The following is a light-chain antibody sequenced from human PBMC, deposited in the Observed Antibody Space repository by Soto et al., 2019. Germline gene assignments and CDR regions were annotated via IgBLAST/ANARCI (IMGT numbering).Light chain of an antibody. V-gene: IGKV3D-20*02. Sequence: EIGLTQSPGTLSLYPGERATLSCRASQSVSSSYLAWYQQKPGQAPRLLIYDASNRATGIPPRFSGSGSGTDFTLTISSLEPEDSAVYYCQQRHMWPIAFGQGTRLEI. CDR3: QQRHMWPIA. CDR2: DAS. CDR1: QSVSSSY. J-gene: IGKJ5*01.